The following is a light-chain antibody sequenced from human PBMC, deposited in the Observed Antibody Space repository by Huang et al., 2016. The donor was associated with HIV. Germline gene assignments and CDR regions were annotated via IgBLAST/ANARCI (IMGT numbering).Light chain of an antibody. J-gene: IGKJ3*01. V-gene: IGKV3-20*01. CDR2: RVS. CDR3: QYYWNSPV. CDR1: QTISGGY. Sequence: EIVLTQSPGTLSSPPGERATFSCRASQTISGGYLAWYQDTPGQAPRLLIYRVSGRATGRPDSFRVSGSGTDFTLTLTRLEPVDFAVYSCQYYWNSPVFGPGTTVDVK.